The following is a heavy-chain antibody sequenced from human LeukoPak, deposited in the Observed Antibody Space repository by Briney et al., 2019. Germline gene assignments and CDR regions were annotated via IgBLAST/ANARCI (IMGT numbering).Heavy chain of an antibody. CDR2: INQDGSVK. CDR1: GFTFSSSW. D-gene: IGHD4-17*01. V-gene: IGHV3-7*01. CDR3: ASGDVFDY. Sequence: GGSLRLSCAASGFTFSSSWMSWVRQAPGKGLEWVANINQDGSVKHSVDSVKGRFTISRDSAKNSLFLEMNSLRAEDTAVYFCASGDVFDYWGQGTLVTVSS. J-gene: IGHJ4*02.